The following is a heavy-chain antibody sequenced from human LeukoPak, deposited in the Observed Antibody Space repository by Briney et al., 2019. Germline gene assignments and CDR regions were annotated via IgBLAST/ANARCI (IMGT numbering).Heavy chain of an antibody. D-gene: IGHD3-10*01. CDR3: ARDRGLNYYGSGSGYGMDV. CDR2: INSDGSST. V-gene: IGHV3-74*01. J-gene: IGHJ6*02. CDR1: GLTFSDYW. Sequence: GGSLRLSCIASGLTFSDYWMHWVRQAPGKGLVWVSRINSDGSSTRYADSVKGRFTISRDNAKNTLYLQMNSLRAEDTAVYYCARDRGLNYYGSGSGYGMDVWGQGTTVTVSS.